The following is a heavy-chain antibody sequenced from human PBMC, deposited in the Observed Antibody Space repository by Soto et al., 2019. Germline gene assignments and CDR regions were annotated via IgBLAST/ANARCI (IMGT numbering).Heavy chain of an antibody. Sequence: GESLKISCKGSGYSFTSYWISWVSQMPGKGLEWMGRIDPSDSYTNYSPSFQGHVTISADKSISTAYLQWSSLKASDTSMYYCARGYYYDRSGYAFDIWGQETMVAVSS. CDR1: GYSFTSYW. V-gene: IGHV5-10-1*01. CDR3: ARGYYYDRSGYAFDI. D-gene: IGHD3-22*01. J-gene: IGHJ3*02. CDR2: IDPSDSYT.